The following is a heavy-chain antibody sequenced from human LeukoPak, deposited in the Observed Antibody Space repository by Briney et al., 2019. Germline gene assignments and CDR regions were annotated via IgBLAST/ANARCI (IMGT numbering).Heavy chain of an antibody. D-gene: IGHD2-8*01. CDR2: INSADNVE. CDR3: ARDTVNGPFVISLDL. V-gene: IGHV3-48*03. CDR1: GFSLRSSE. J-gene: IGHJ5*02. Sequence: GSLRLSCAASGFSLRSSEMNWVRQAPGKGPEWVAHINSADNVEYYTDSVRGRFTMSRDNAEDLLYLQMNSLRDEDTAVYYCARDTVNGPFVISLDLWGQGVLVTVSS.